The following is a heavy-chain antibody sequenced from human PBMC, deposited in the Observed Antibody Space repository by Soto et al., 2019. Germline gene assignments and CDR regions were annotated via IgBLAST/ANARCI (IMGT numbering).Heavy chain of an antibody. Sequence: GGSLILSCEASGFTFSLYSMVWVRQAPGEGLEWVSSISSSSSYIYYADSLKGRISISRDNAKNSLYLQMDSLRVEDTATYYCVRARATDSRPDYWGQGTLVTVSS. V-gene: IGHV3-21*01. CDR1: GFTFSLYS. CDR2: ISSSSSYI. J-gene: IGHJ4*02. CDR3: VRARATDSRPDY. D-gene: IGHD3-22*01.